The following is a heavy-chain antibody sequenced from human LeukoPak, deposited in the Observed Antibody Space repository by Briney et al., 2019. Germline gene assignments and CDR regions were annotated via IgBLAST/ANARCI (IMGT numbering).Heavy chain of an antibody. V-gene: IGHV4-39*07. CDR2: IYYSGST. D-gene: IGHD6-19*01. Sequence: SETLSLTCTVSGGSISSSSYYWGWIRQPPGKGLEWIGSIYYSGSTYYNPSLKSRVTISVDTSKNQFSLKLSSVTAADTAVYYCASRYSSGWYFDYWGQGTLVTVSS. J-gene: IGHJ4*02. CDR1: GGSISSSSYY. CDR3: ASRYSSGWYFDY.